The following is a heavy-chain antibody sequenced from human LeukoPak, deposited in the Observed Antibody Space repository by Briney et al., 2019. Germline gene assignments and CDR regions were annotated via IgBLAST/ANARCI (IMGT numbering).Heavy chain of an antibody. Sequence: ASVKVSCKASGYTFTGYYIHWVRRAPGQGLEWMGWINPNTGGTNYAQKFQGRVTMTRDTSISTAYMELSRLSSDDTAVYYCARDLGHSSSSDWGQGTLVTVSS. V-gene: IGHV1-2*02. CDR3: ARDLGHSSSSD. CDR1: GYTFTGYY. J-gene: IGHJ4*02. D-gene: IGHD6-6*01. CDR2: INPNTGGT.